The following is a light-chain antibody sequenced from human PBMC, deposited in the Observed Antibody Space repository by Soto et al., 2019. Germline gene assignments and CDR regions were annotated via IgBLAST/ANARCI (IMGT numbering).Light chain of an antibody. Sequence: QSALTQPPSAXXXPGQSVTISCTGTSSDVGGYNYVSWYQQHPGKAPKLMIYEVSKRPSGVPDRFSGSKSGNAASLTVSGLQAEDEADYYCSSYAGSSVVFGGGTKVTVL. V-gene: IGLV2-8*01. CDR2: EVS. CDR1: SSDVGGYNY. CDR3: SSYAGSSVV. J-gene: IGLJ2*01.